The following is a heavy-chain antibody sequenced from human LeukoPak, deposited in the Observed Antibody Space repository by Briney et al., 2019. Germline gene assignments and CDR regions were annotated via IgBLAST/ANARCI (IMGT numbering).Heavy chain of an antibody. D-gene: IGHD3-22*01. Sequence: ASVKVSCKASGYTFTGYYIHWVRQAPGQGLEWMGWINPNSGGTNYAQKFQGRVTMTRDTSISTAYMELSRLRSDDTAVYYCAREDSNYYDSTGAFDIWGQGTMVTVSS. CDR3: AREDSNYYDSTGAFDI. V-gene: IGHV1-2*02. CDR2: INPNSGGT. J-gene: IGHJ3*02. CDR1: GYTFTGYY.